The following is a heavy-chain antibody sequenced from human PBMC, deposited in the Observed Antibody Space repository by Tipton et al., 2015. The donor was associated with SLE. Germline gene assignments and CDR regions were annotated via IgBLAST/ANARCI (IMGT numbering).Heavy chain of an antibody. V-gene: IGHV3-73*01. CDR2: IRSKANSYAT. D-gene: IGHD5-18*01. J-gene: IGHJ4*02. CDR3: ARDLYSYGYYYFDY. CDR1: GFTFSGSA. Sequence: SLRLSCAFSGFTFSGSAMHWVRQASGKGLEWVGHIRSKANSYATEYAASVKGRFTISRDNSKNTLYLQMNSLRAEDTAVYYCARDLYSYGYYYFDYWGQGTLVTVSS.